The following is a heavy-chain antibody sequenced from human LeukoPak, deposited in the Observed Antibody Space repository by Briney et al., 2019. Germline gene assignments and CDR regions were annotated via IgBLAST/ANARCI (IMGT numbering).Heavy chain of an antibody. V-gene: IGHV1-69*01. CDR2: FIPIYGSA. J-gene: IGHJ3*02. CDR3: AGFFYDNSGDAFDI. D-gene: IGHD3-22*01. CDR1: GGGFTFTSHA. Sequence: ASVKVSCKASGGGFTFTSHAISWERQAPGQGLEWMGGFIPIYGSASYAQKFQGRVTITSDESTRTVYMELSSLRPEDSAVHYCAGFFYDNSGDAFDIWGQGTMVTVSS.